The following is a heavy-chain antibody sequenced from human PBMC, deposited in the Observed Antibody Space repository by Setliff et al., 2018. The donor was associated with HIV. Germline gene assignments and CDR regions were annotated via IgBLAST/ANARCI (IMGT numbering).Heavy chain of an antibody. V-gene: IGHV4-34*01. CDR3: ARDDDKLFDY. D-gene: IGHD3-22*01. CDR2: INHSGST. J-gene: IGHJ4*02. CDR1: GGSLSDYY. Sequence: PSETLSLTCGVYGGSLSDYYWNWIRQPPGKGLEWIAEINHSGSTNYNPSLKSRATISVDTSQNQLSLKLSSVTAADTAMYYCARDDDKLFDYWGQGALVTV.